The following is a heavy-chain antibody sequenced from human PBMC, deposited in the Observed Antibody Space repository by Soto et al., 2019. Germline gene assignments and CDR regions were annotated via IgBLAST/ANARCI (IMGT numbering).Heavy chain of an antibody. V-gene: IGHV2-5*02. Sequence: QITLKESGPTLVKPTQTLTLTCTFSGFSLSTSGVGVVWIRQPPGKALEWLALIYWDDDKRYSPSLKSRLTITKDTSKNQVVLTMTNMDPVDAATYYWALTTAHYDSSGYYRSDAFDIWGQGTMVTVSS. J-gene: IGHJ3*02. CDR1: GFSLSTSGVG. CDR2: IYWDDDK. D-gene: IGHD3-22*01. CDR3: ALTTAHYDSSGYYRSDAFDI.